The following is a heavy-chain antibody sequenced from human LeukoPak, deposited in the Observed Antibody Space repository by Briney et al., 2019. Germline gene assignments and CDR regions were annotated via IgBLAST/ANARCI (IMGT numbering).Heavy chain of an antibody. Sequence: GGSLRLSCAASGFTFSDYYMSWIRQAPGKGLEWVSGISGSGGTTYYADSVKGRFTISRDNSKNTLYLQMNSLRAEDTAVYYCAKSSPYCRGGSCYSIDYWGQGTLVTVSS. CDR2: ISGSGGTT. V-gene: IGHV3-23*01. J-gene: IGHJ4*02. D-gene: IGHD2-15*01. CDR1: GFTFSDYY. CDR3: AKSSPYCRGGSCYSIDY.